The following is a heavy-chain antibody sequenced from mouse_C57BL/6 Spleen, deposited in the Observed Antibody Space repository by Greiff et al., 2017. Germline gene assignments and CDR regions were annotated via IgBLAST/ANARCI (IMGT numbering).Heavy chain of an antibody. CDR1: GYTFTSYW. CDR2: IDPSDSYT. D-gene: IGHD3-3*01. CDR3: ARSGTWAY. J-gene: IGHJ3*01. V-gene: IGHV1-69*01. Sequence: QVQLQQPGAELVMPGASVKLSCKASGYTFTSYWMHWVKQRPGQGLEWIGEIDPSDSYTNYNQKFKGKSTLTVDESSSTAYMQLSSLTSEDSAVYYCARSGTWAYWGQGTLVTVSA.